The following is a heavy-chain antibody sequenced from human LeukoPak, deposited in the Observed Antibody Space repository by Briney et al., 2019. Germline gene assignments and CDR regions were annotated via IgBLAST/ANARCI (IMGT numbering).Heavy chain of an antibody. V-gene: IGHV4-59*08. CDR2: IYYSGST. CDR1: GVSISSYY. CDR3: ARRLGSEGSGYNWFDP. D-gene: IGHD3-10*01. J-gene: IGHJ5*02. Sequence: PSETLSLTCTVSGVSISSYYWSWIRQPPGKGLEWIGYIYYSGSTNYNPSLKSRVTISVDTSKNQFSLKLNSVTAADTAVYYCARRLGSEGSGYNWFDPWGQGTLVTVSS.